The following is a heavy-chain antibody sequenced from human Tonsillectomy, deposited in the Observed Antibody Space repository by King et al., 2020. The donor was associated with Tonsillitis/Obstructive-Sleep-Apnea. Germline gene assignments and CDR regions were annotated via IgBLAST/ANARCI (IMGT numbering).Heavy chain of an antibody. CDR1: GFTFSTYE. J-gene: IGHJ4*02. D-gene: IGHD2-21*01. Sequence: VQLVESGGGLVQPGGSLRLSCTASGFTFSTYEMNWVRQAPGKGLEWVSYFSNSGTTIYYADSVKGRFTISRDNAENSLSLQMNNLRAEDTAVYYCHAPYYPNDHWGQGTLVTVSS. CDR2: FSNSGTTI. CDR3: HAPYYPNDH. V-gene: IGHV3-48*03.